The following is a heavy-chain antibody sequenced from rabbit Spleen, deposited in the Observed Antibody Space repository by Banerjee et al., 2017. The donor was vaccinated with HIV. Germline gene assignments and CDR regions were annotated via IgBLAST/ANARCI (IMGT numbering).Heavy chain of an antibody. Sequence: QSLEESGGDLVKPGASLTLTCTASGFSFSSSHWICWVRQAPGKGLEWIACIYAGSSGSTYYASWAKGRFTISKTSSTTVTLQMTSLTAADTATYFCARDLTGVIGWNFNLWGPGTLVTVS. CDR1: GFSFSSSHW. D-gene: IGHD1-1*01. CDR3: ARDLTGVIGWNFNL. J-gene: IGHJ4*01. V-gene: IGHV1S40*01. CDR2: IYAGSSGST.